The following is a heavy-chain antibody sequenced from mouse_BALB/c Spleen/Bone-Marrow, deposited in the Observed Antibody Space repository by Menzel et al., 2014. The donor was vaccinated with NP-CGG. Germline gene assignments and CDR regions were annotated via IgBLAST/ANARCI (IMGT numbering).Heavy chain of an antibody. CDR2: IWAGGST. D-gene: IGHD2-4*01. Sequence: QVQLKESGPGLVSPSQRLSITCTVSGFSLTSYGVHWVRQPPGKGLEWLGVIWAGGSTNYNSALMSRLSISKDNSKSQVFLKMNSLQIDDTAMYYCARSGLRRPAMDYWGQGTSVTVSS. J-gene: IGHJ4*01. CDR3: ARSGLRRPAMDY. V-gene: IGHV2-9*02. CDR1: GFSLTSYG.